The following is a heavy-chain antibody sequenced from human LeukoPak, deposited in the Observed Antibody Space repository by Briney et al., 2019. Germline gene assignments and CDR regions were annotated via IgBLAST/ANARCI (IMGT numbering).Heavy chain of an antibody. D-gene: IGHD5-12*01. V-gene: IGHV3-21*01. Sequence: GGSLRLSCAASGFTLSSYSMNWVRQAPGKGLEWVSSISSSSSYIYYADSVKGRFTISRDNAKNSLYLQMNSLRAEDTAVYYCARAVAPGYFDYWGQGTLVTVSS. CDR2: ISSSSSYI. CDR3: ARAVAPGYFDY. CDR1: GFTLSSYS. J-gene: IGHJ4*02.